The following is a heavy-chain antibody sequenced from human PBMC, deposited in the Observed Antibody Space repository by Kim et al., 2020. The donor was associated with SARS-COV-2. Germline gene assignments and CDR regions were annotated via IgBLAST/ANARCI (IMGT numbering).Heavy chain of an antibody. Sequence: LSLTCAAPGFSFSDYYMSWIRQAPGKGLEWVAYINSDGSSVKYVDSVNGRFTISRDNAKKSLSLQMNSLTPEDTAVYYCVREPASWGQGTLVTVSS. CDR2: INSDGSSV. V-gene: IGHV3-11*01. CDR3: VREPAS. J-gene: IGHJ5*02. CDR1: GFSFSDYY.